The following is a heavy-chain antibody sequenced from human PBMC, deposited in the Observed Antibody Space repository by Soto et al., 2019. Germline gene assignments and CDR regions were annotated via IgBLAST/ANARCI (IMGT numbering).Heavy chain of an antibody. CDR2: IDTSGTKI. Sequence: QVQLVESGGDLVKPGGSLRLSCAASGYTFSDYYMSWIRQAPGKGLEWISYIDTSGTKIYYADSVKGPFTIARDNAKNSLYLEMNGLSDEYTAVYYCASHYDMWSGYLSPVDYWGQGTLVTVAS. CDR1: GYTFSDYY. V-gene: IGHV3-11*01. D-gene: IGHD3-3*01. J-gene: IGHJ4*02. CDR3: ASHYDMWSGYLSPVDY.